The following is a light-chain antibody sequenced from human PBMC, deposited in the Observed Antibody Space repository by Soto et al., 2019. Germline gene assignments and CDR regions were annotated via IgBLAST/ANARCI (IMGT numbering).Light chain of an antibody. CDR1: QSVSSSY. CDR2: GAS. J-gene: IGKJ4*01. V-gene: IGKV3-20*01. CDR3: QQYGSSPPHT. Sequence: ENVLTPSPGTLSSSPGERATLSGRASQSVSSSYLAWYQQKLGQPPRLLIYGASSRATGVPDRFSGSGSGTDFTLTISRLEPEDFAVYYCQQYGSSPPHTFGGGTKVDIK.